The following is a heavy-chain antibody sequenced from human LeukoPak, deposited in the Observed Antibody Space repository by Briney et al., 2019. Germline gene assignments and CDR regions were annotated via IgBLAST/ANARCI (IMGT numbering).Heavy chain of an antibody. J-gene: IGHJ4*02. CDR3: ARHVNTYYYDSSGYKTTYYFDY. CDR1: GYSFTSYW. CDR2: IYPGDSDT. D-gene: IGHD3-22*01. Sequence: GESLNISCKGSGYSFTSYWIGWVRQMPGKGLEWMGIIYPGDSDTRYSPSFQGQVTISADKSISTAYLQWSSLKASDTAMYYCARHVNTYYYDSSGYKTTYYFDYWGQGTLVTVSS. V-gene: IGHV5-51*01.